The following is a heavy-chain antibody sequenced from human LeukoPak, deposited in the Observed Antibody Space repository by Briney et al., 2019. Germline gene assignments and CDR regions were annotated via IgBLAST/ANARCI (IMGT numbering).Heavy chain of an antibody. Sequence: GSLRLSCAASGFTFSNYAMSWIRQPPGKGLEWIGEINHSGSTNYNPSLKSRVTISVDTSKNQFSLKLSSVTAADTAVYYCARRRGYSYGYSDWFDPWGQGTLVTVSS. D-gene: IGHD5-18*01. CDR3: ARRRGYSYGYSDWFDP. J-gene: IGHJ5*02. CDR2: INHSGST. V-gene: IGHV4-34*01. CDR1: GFTFSNYA.